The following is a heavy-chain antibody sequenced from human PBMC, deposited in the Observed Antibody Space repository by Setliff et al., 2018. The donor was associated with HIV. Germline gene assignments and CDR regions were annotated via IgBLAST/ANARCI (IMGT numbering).Heavy chain of an antibody. Sequence: SETLSLTCTVSGGSVSTSTYYWGWIRQPPGKGLEYIATLSYRGTTHYNPSLKSRIALSIDSSKNQFSLNLHFVTATDSALYYCATTRPISTGYPGFFDSWGQGIVVTVSS. D-gene: IGHD3-9*01. J-gene: IGHJ4*02. CDR1: GGSVSTSTYY. V-gene: IGHV4-39*01. CDR2: LSYRGTT. CDR3: ATTRPISTGYPGFFDS.